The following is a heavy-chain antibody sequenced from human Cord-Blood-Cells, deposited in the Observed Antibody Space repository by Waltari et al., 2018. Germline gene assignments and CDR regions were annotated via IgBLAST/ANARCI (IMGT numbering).Heavy chain of an antibody. CDR3: ARVGHGDFWSGYFDY. CDR2: IYYSGST. D-gene: IGHD3-3*01. V-gene: IGHV4-30-4*01. J-gene: IGHJ4*02. CDR1: GGSISSGDYY. Sequence: QVQLQESGPGLVKPSQTLSLTCTVSGGSISSGDYYWSWIRQPPGKGLEWIVYIYYSGSTYYNPSLKSRVTISVDTSKNQFSLKLSSVTAADTAVYYCARVGHGDFWSGYFDYWGQGTLVTVSS.